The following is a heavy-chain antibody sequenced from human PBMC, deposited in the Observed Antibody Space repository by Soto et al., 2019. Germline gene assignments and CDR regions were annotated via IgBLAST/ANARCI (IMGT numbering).Heavy chain of an antibody. V-gene: IGHV4-59*01. Sequence: QVQLQESGPGLVKPSETLSLTCTVSGGSISSYYWSWIRQPPGKGLEWIGYIYYSGSTNYNPSLKSXXTXSXXTSKNQFSLKLSSVTAADTAVYYCARDSRRNAFDIWGQGTMVTVSS. J-gene: IGHJ3*02. CDR1: GGSISSYY. CDR3: ARDSRRNAFDI. CDR2: IYYSGST.